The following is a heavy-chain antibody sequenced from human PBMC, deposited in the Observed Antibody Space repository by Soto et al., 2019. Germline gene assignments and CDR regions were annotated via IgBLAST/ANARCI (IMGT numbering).Heavy chain of an antibody. CDR2: INAGNGNT. V-gene: IGHV1-3*01. CDR3: ARDLPPASMVRGGNYGMDV. Sequence: ASVKVSCKAPGYTFTSYAMHWVRQSPGQRLEWMGWINAGNGNTKYSQKFQGRVTITRDTSASTAYMELSSLRSEDTAVYYCARDLPPASMVRGGNYGMDVWGQGTTVTVSS. D-gene: IGHD3-10*01. CDR1: GYTFTSYA. J-gene: IGHJ6*02.